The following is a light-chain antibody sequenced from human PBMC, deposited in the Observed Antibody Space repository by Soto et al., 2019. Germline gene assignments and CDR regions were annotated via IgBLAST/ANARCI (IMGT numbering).Light chain of an antibody. Sequence: SYELTQAPSVAVAPGQTAMITCGGNDIGSKSVHWYQQRPGQAPVLVVYDDRDRPSGIPERFSGSNSGSTATLTISRVEAGDEADYYCQVWERNNNHVLFGGGTKVTVL. CDR1: DIGSKS. CDR2: DDR. V-gene: IGLV3-21*02. CDR3: QVWERNNNHVL. J-gene: IGLJ3*02.